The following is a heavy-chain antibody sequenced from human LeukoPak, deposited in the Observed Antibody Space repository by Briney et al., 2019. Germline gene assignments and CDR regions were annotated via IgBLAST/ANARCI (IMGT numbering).Heavy chain of an antibody. CDR2: IYSGGST. D-gene: IGHD1-26*01. CDR3: ARGSESGRAFDY. J-gene: IGHJ4*02. Sequence: PGGSLRHSCAASGFTVSSNYMSWVRQAPGKGLEWVSVIYSGGSTYYADSVKGRFTISRDNSKNTLYLQMNSLRAEDTAVYYCARGSESGRAFDYWGQGTLVTVSS. CDR1: GFTVSSNY. V-gene: IGHV3-53*01.